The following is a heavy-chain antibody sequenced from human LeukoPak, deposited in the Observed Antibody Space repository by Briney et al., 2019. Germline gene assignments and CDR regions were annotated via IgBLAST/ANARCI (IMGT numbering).Heavy chain of an antibody. CDR3: SRGGYYLSGMDV. CDR2: IWYDGSNK. J-gene: IGHJ6*02. Sequence: GGSLRLSCAASGFTFSSYGMHWVRQAPGKGLEWVAVIWYDGSNKYYADSVKGRFTISRDNSKNTLYLQMNSLRAEDTAVYYCSRGGYYLSGMDVWGQGTTVTVSS. CDR1: GFTFSSYG. V-gene: IGHV3-33*01. D-gene: IGHD3-10*01.